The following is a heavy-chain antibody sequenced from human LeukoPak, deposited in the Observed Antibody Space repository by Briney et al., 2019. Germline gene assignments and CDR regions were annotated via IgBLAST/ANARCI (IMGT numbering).Heavy chain of an antibody. V-gene: IGHV3-15*01. CDR2: IKSKTDGGTT. J-gene: IGHJ4*02. Sequence: GGSLRLSCAASGFTFSNAWMSWVRQAPGKGLEWVGRIKSKTDGGTTDYAAPVKGRFTISRDDSKNTLYLQMNSLKTEDTAVYYCPTDLGEEEQWLPGVYWGQGTLVTVSS. CDR1: GFTFSNAW. CDR3: PTDLGEEEQWLPGVY. D-gene: IGHD6-19*01.